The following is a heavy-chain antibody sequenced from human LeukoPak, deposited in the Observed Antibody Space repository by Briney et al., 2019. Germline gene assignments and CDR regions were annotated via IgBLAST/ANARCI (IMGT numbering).Heavy chain of an antibody. CDR3: ASLYYHDSA. CDR1: GFTFSDYF. V-gene: IGHV3-11*06. Sequence: GGSLRLSCGASGFTFSDYFMTWIRQAPRKGLEWVSYITSSSSYTNYADSVKGRFTISRDNAKNSLYLQMNSLRAEDTAVYYCASLYYHDSAWGQGTLVTVSS. D-gene: IGHD3-22*01. J-gene: IGHJ5*02. CDR2: ITSSSSYT.